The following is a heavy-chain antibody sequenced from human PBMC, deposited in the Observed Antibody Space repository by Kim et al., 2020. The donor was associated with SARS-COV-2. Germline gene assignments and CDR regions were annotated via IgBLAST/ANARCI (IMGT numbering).Heavy chain of an antibody. CDR1: GGTFSSYA. J-gene: IGHJ6*02. D-gene: IGHD2-15*01. Sequence: SVKVSCKASGGTFSSYAISWVRQAPGQGLEWMGGIIPIFGTANYAQKFQGRVTITADESTSTAYMELSSLRSEDTAVYYCANLAATPDYYYGMDVWGQGTTGTVSS. CDR3: ANLAATPDYYYGMDV. V-gene: IGHV1-69*13. CDR2: IIPIFGTA.